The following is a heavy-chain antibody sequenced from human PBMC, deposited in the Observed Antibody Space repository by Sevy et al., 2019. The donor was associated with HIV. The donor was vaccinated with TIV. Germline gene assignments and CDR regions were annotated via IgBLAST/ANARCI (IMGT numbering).Heavy chain of an antibody. V-gene: IGHV3-15*01. Sequence: GGSLRLSCAASGFTFSNAWMSWVRQAPGKGLEWVGRIKSKTDGGTTDYAAPVKGRFTISRDASKNTLDLQMNSLKTEDTAVYYCTTDPISSGYYLSAFDIWGQGTMVTVSS. J-gene: IGHJ3*02. D-gene: IGHD3-22*01. CDR1: GFTFSNAW. CDR3: TTDPISSGYYLSAFDI. CDR2: IKSKTDGGTT.